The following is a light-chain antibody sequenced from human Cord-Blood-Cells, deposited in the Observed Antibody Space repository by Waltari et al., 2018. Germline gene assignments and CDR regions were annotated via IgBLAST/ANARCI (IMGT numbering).Light chain of an antibody. CDR3: CSYAGSSTFYV. J-gene: IGLJ1*01. V-gene: IGLV2-23*01. Sequence: QSALTQPASVSGSPGQSTTISCTGTSSDVGSYNLVSWYQQHPGKAPKLMIYEGSKRPSGVSNRVSGSKSGNTASLTSAGLQAEDEADYYCCSYAGSSTFYVFGTGTKVTVL. CDR2: EGS. CDR1: SSDVGSYNL.